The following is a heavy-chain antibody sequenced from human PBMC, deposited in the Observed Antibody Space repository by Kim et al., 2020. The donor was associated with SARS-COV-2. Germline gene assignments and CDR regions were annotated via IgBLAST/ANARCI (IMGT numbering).Heavy chain of an antibody. J-gene: IGHJ4*02. V-gene: IGHV3-23*01. CDR3: AKGSYAGSGSSFGEGY. CDR1: GFSFSNYA. D-gene: IGHD3-10*01. Sequence: GGSLRLSCAASGFSFSNYAMNWVRQAPGKGLEWVSSIVGSGGSTYYADSVKGRFTISRDNSKNTVFLQMNSLRAEDTAVYYCAKGSYAGSGSSFGEGYWGQGTLVTVSS. CDR2: IVGSGGST.